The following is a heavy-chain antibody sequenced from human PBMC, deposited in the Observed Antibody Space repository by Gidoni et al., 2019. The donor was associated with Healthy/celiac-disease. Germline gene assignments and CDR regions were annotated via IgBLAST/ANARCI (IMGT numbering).Heavy chain of an antibody. D-gene: IGHD5-12*01. CDR3: AKDVTTRRDGYNDSPFDY. CDR1: GFHFSSYA. CDR2: ISGSGGST. J-gene: IGHJ4*02. V-gene: IGHV3-23*01. Sequence: EVQLLESGGGLVQPGGSLRLSCAASGFHFSSYAMSWVRQAPGKGLEWVSAISGSGGSTYYADSVKGRFTISRDNSKNTLYLQMNSLRAEETAVYYCAKDVTTRRDGYNDSPFDYWGQGTLVTVSS.